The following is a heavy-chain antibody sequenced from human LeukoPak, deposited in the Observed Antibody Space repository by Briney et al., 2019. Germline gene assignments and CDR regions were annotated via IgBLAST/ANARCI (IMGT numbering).Heavy chain of an antibody. CDR3: ARLPYYYDSSGHPP. D-gene: IGHD3-22*01. Sequence: SETLSLTCAVYGRSFRGYYWSWIRQPPGKGLEWIGEINHSGSTNYNPSLKSRVTISVDTSKNQFSLKLSSVTAADTAVYYCARLPYYYDSSGHPPWGQGTLVTVSS. V-gene: IGHV4-34*01. J-gene: IGHJ5*02. CDR1: GRSFRGYY. CDR2: INHSGST.